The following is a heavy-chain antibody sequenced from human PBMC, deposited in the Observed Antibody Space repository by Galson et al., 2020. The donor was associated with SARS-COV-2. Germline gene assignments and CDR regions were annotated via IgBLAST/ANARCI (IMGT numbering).Heavy chain of an antibody. CDR3: ARVPSLGYGSGGSCYRHDY. V-gene: IGHV1-8*01. D-gene: IGHD2-15*01. J-gene: IGHJ4*02. Sequence: ASVKVSCKASRYTFTSYDINWVRQATGQGLEWMGWMNPNSGNTGYAQKFQGRVTMTRDTSISTAYMELSNLRSEDAAVYYCARVPSLGYGSGGSCYRHDYWGQGTLVTVSS. CDR1: RYTFTSYD. CDR2: MNPNSGNT.